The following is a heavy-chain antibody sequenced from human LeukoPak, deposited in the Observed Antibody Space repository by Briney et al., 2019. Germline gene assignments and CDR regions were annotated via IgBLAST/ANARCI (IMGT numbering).Heavy chain of an antibody. J-gene: IGHJ5*02. Sequence: GGSLRLSCAASGFTFSSYSMNWVRQAPGKGLEWVSSISSSSSYIYYADSVKGRFTISRDNAKSSLYLQMNSLRAEDTAVYYCARDQEGSWFDPWGQGTLVTVSS. CDR2: ISSSSSYI. CDR3: ARDQEGSWFDP. CDR1: GFTFSSYS. V-gene: IGHV3-21*01.